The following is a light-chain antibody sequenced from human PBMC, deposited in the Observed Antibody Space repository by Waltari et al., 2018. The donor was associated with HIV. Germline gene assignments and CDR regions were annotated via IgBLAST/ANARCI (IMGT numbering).Light chain of an antibody. V-gene: IGKV3-20*01. CDR1: QNVGKDY. Sequence: EIVLTQSPGTLSLSPGERATLSCRASQNVGKDYLAWYQQKPGQPPRLLIHDALSRATGCPDMFSGSGSGTDFTLTISRLEPEDVAVYYCQQYASSPLTFGQGTKVEIK. J-gene: IGKJ1*01. CDR3: QQYASSPLT. CDR2: DAL.